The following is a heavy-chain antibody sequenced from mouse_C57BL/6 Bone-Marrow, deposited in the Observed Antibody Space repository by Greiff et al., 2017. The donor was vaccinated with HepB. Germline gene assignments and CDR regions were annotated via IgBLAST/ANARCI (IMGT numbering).Heavy chain of an antibody. Sequence: EVKLQESGGGLVQPGGSLKLSCAASGFTFSDYYMYWVRQTPEKRLEWVAYISNGGGSTYYPDTVKGRFTISRDNAKNTLYLQMSRLKSEDTAMYYCAKSLYYAMDYWGQGTSVTVSS. CDR1: GFTFSDYY. J-gene: IGHJ4*01. V-gene: IGHV5-12*01. CDR3: AKSLYYAMDY. CDR2: ISNGGGST.